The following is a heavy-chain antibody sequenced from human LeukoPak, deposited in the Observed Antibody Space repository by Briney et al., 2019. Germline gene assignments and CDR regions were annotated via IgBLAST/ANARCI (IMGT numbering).Heavy chain of an antibody. D-gene: IGHD4-17*01. CDR3: ARTTWDWFDP. CDR1: GGSISSYY. Sequence: SETLSLTCTVSGGSISSYYWSWIRQPAGKGLEWIGRIYTNGSTNYNPSLKSRVTMSVDTSKNQFSLTLRSVTAADTAVYYCARTTWDWFDPWGQGTLVTVSS. J-gene: IGHJ5*02. CDR2: IYTNGST. V-gene: IGHV4-4*07.